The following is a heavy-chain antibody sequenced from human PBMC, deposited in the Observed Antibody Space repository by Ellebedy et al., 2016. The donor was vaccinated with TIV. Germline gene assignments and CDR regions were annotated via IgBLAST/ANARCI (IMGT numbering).Heavy chain of an antibody. CDR3: ARDSRSDWGNFDL. CDR1: GYNFLNYG. D-gene: IGHD6-19*01. V-gene: IGHV1-18*01. J-gene: IGHJ2*01. Sequence: ASVKVSCKASGYNFLNYGVSWVRQAPGQGLEFLGWISPYSGNTKYPQRLQGRVTMTTEISTTTAYMEMRSLRSDDTAVYYCARDSRSDWGNFDLWGRGTLVIVS. CDR2: ISPYSGNT.